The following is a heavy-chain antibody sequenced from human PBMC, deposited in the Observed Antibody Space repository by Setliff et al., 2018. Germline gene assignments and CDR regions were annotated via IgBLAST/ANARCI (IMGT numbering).Heavy chain of an antibody. CDR3: ARDPSVDIVVVPAAYFDY. J-gene: IGHJ4*02. Sequence: GASVKVSCKASGYTFTGYYMHWVRQAPGQGLEWMGWINPNSGGTNYAQKFQGWVTMTRDTSISTAYMELSRLRSDDTAVYYCARDPSVDIVVVPAAYFDYWGQGTLVTVSS. D-gene: IGHD2-2*01. CDR1: GYTFTGYY. V-gene: IGHV1-2*04. CDR2: INPNSGGT.